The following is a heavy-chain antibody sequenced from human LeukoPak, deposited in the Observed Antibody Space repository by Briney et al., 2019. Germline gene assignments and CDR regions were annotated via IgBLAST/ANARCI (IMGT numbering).Heavy chain of an antibody. CDR3: ARRVMATKSFDY. J-gene: IGHJ4*02. Sequence: SETLSLTCSVSGGSVGSNYWSWIRQPPGKGLEWIGEINHSGSTNYNPSLKSRVTISVDTSKNQFSLKLSSVTAADTAVYYCARRVMATKSFDYWGQGTLVTVSS. CDR2: INHSGST. CDR1: GGSVGSNY. D-gene: IGHD5-12*01. V-gene: IGHV4-34*01.